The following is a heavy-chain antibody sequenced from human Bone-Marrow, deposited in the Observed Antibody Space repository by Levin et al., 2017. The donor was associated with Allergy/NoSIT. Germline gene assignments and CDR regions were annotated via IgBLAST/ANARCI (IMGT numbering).Heavy chain of an antibody. V-gene: IGHV3-30*18. CDR3: AKDLAADSSGCQV. Sequence: LSLTCAASGFTFSSYGMHWVRQAPGKGLEWVAVISYDGSNKYYADSVKGRFTISRDNSKNTLYLQMNSLRAEDTAVYYCAKDLAADSSGCQVWGQGTLVTVSS. CDR2: ISYDGSNK. CDR1: GFTFSSYG. D-gene: IGHD6-19*01. J-gene: IGHJ4*02.